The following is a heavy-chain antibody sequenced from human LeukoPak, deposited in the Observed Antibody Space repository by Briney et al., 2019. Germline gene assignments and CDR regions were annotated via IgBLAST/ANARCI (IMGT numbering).Heavy chain of an antibody. D-gene: IGHD3-22*01. Sequence: ASVKVSCKASGYTFTSYGISWVRQAPGQGLEWMGWMNPNSGNTGYAQKFQGRVSMTRSTSISTAYMELSSLRSEDTAVYYCAREPARYYYDSSGLEGAFDIWGQGTMVTVSS. V-gene: IGHV1-8*02. CDR3: AREPARYYYDSSGLEGAFDI. CDR1: GYTFTSYG. CDR2: MNPNSGNT. J-gene: IGHJ3*02.